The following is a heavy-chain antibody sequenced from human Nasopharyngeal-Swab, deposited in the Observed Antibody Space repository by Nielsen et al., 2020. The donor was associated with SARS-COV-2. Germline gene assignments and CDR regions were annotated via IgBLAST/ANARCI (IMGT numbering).Heavy chain of an antibody. CDR3: ARDGLDYDFWSAYFMDV. D-gene: IGHD3-3*01. V-gene: IGHV3-21*01. CDR2: ISSSSSYI. J-gene: IGHJ6*02. CDR1: GLTFNNYN. Sequence: GGSLRLSCAASGLTFNNYNFNWVRQAPGKGLGWVSSISSSSSYIYYADSVKGRFTISRDNAKNSLYLQMNSLRAEETAVYYCARDGLDYDFWSAYFMDVWGQGTTVTVSS.